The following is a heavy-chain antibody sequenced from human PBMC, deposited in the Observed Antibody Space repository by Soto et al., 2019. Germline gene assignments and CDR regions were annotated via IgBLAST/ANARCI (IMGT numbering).Heavy chain of an antibody. Sequence: SETLSITCTVSGGSASSYYWSWIRQPPGKGLEWIGYIYYSGSTNYNPSLKSRVTISVDTSKNQFSLKLSSVTAADTAVYYCARDLYGSGSYYPYLFDYWGQGTLVTVSS. CDR2: IYYSGST. J-gene: IGHJ4*02. CDR1: GGSASSYY. D-gene: IGHD3-10*01. V-gene: IGHV4-59*02. CDR3: ARDLYGSGSYYPYLFDY.